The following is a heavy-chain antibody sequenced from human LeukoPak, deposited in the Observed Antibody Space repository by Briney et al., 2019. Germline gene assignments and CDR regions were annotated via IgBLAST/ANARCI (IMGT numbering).Heavy chain of an antibody. V-gene: IGHV3-15*01. Sequence: GGSLRLSCAASGFTFSSYSMNWLRQAPGKGLEWVGHIKSRTDGGTTDYAAPVKGRFTISRDDSENTLYLQMNSLKTEDTAVYYCATPGRIPEAANWFDPWGQGTLVTVSS. D-gene: IGHD6-13*01. CDR2: IKSRTDGGTT. CDR1: GFTFSSYS. J-gene: IGHJ5*02. CDR3: ATPGRIPEAANWFDP.